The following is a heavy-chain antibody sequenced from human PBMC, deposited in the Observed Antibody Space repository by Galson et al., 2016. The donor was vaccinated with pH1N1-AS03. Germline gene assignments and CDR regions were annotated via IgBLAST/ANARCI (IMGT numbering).Heavy chain of an antibody. CDR1: GLTFSSYA. J-gene: IGHJ4*02. CDR2: VKGVFRTT. V-gene: IGHV1-69*05. CDR3: ATAGNYFDIRRFDY. D-gene: IGHD3-9*01. Sequence: LVKVSCKASGLTFSSYAISWVRQAPGQGLEWMGGVKGVFRTTNYAQKFQGRITITMDQSTGTAYMEVSSLRAEDTAVYYCATAGNYFDIRRFDYWGQGTPVTVFS.